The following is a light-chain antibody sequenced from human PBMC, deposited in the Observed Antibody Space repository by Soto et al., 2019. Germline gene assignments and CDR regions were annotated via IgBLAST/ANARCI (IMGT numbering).Light chain of an antibody. CDR3: QQYNSYPWT. CDR2: GAS. CDR1: QTVNSSY. V-gene: IGKV3-20*01. J-gene: IGKJ1*01. Sequence: EIVLTQSPGTLSLSPGETATLSCRASQTVNSSYLAWYQQKPGRAPRLLIYGASSRATGIPDRFSGSGSGTDFTLTISSLQPDDFATYYCQQYNSYPWTFGQGTKVDI.